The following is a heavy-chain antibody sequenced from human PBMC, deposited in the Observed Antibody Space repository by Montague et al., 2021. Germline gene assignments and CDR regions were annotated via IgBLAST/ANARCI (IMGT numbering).Heavy chain of an antibody. D-gene: IGHD1-14*01. Sequence: SETLSLTCSVSGASISDYYLRLIRQPTGKGLEWIGYIYYSRRTNYNPSLKSRVTISVDTSKNQFSLKLSSVTAADTAFYYCAVTNPYYYYGMDVWGQGTTVTVSS. J-gene: IGHJ6*02. CDR3: AVTNPYYYYGMDV. CDR1: GASISDYY. CDR2: IYYSRRT. V-gene: IGHV4-59*01.